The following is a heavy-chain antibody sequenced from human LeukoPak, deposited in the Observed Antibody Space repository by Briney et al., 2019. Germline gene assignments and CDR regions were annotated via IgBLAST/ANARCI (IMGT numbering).Heavy chain of an antibody. CDR1: GFTFSSYA. Sequence: GGSLRLSCAASGFTFSSYAMSWVRQAPGKGLEWVSAIRGSGGSTYFADSVKGRFTISRDNSKNTLYLQMNSLRAEDTAVYYCAKVLYYYDSSGYHAFDYWGQGTLVTVSS. CDR3: AKVLYYYDSSGYHAFDY. V-gene: IGHV3-23*01. D-gene: IGHD3-22*01. J-gene: IGHJ4*02. CDR2: IRGSGGST.